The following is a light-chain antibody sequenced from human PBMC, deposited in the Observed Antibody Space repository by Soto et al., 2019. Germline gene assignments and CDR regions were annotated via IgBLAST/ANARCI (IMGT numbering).Light chain of an antibody. Sequence: EIVLTQSPGTLSLSPGERATLACRASQSVSSSYLAWYQQTPGQAPRLLIYGASSRATGIPDRFSGSGSGTDFTLIISRLEPEDFAVYYCQQYDSSAEITFGQGTRLEIK. J-gene: IGKJ5*01. V-gene: IGKV3-20*01. CDR1: QSVSSSY. CDR2: GAS. CDR3: QQYDSSAEIT.